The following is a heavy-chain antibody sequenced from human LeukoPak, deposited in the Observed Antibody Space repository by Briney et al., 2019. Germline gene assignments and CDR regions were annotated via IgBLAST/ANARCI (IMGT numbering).Heavy chain of an antibody. J-gene: IGHJ4*02. V-gene: IGHV3-23*01. CDR3: AKAWGRERGLRYNPPYFDY. CDR2: ISGSGGST. Sequence: PGGSLRLSYAASGFTFSSYAMSWVRQAPGKGLEWVSAISGSGGSTYYADSVKGRFTISRDNSKNTLYLQMNSLRAEDTAVYYCAKAWGRERGLRYNPPYFDYWGQGTLVTVSS. CDR1: GFTFSSYA. D-gene: IGHD5-12*01.